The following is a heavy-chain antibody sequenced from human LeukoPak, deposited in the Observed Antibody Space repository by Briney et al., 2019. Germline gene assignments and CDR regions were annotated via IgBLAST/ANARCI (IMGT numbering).Heavy chain of an antibody. CDR2: ISSSSSYI. CDR1: GFTFSSYS. V-gene: IGHV3-21*01. D-gene: IGHD6-19*01. J-gene: IGHJ3*02. CDR3: ARALGVAGNDAFDI. Sequence: GGSLRLSCAASGFTFSSYSMNWVRHAPGKGLEWVSSISSSSSYIYYADSVKGRFTISRDNAKNSLYLQMNSLRAEDTAAYYCARALGVAGNDAFDIWGQGTMVTVSS.